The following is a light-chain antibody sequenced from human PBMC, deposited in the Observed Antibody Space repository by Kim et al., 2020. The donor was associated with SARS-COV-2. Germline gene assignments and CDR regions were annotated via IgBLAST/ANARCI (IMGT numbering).Light chain of an antibody. J-gene: IGKJ2*04. V-gene: IGKV3-20*01. CDR1: ETIYNNW. Sequence: SPGDRATLSRRATETIYNNWLSWYQQRPGQTPRLLSYGAINRASGSPDRFSGSGSGADFTLTIDRLEPEDFAAYFCLQYASSRSFGQGTKLEI. CDR3: LQYASSRS. CDR2: GAI.